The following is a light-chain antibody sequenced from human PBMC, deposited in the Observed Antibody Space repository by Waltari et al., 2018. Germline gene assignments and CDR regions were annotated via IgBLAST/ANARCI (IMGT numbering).Light chain of an antibody. CDR2: VNSDGTH. CDR1: SEFSSYA. J-gene: IGLJ3*02. Sequence: QPVLTQSPSASASLGASVQLTCTLSSEFSSYAVVRPQPQPEKGPRYLMKVNSDGTHTKGDGIPDRFSGSSSGAERYLTLSSLQSDDEADYYCQTWGTGVQWVFGGGSKVTVL. CDR3: QTWGTGVQWV. V-gene: IGLV4-69*01.